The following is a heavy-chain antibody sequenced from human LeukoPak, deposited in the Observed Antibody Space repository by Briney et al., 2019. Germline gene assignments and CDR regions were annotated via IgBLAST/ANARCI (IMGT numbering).Heavy chain of an antibody. CDR2: ISSSSSYI. D-gene: IGHD5-12*01. J-gene: IGHJ6*02. CDR3: ERDGPLNPDIVATIDPDEYYYYGMDV. V-gene: IGHV3-21*01. Sequence: GGSLRLSCAASGFTFSSYSMNWVRQAPGKGLEWVSSISSSSSYIYYADSVKGRFTISRDNAKNSLYLQMNSLRAEDTAVYYCERDGPLNPDIVATIDPDEYYYYGMDVWGQGTTVTVSS. CDR1: GFTFSSYS.